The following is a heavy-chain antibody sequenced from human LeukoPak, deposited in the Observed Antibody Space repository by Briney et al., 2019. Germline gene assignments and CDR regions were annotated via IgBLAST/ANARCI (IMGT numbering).Heavy chain of an antibody. CDR1: GFTFSDYY. Sequence: GGSLRLSCAASGFTFSDYYMSWIRQAPGKGLEWVSYISSSGSTIYYADSVKGRFTISRDNAKNSLYLQMNSLRAEDTAVYYCARDLGYDSSGYYYVPHNYWGQGTLVTVSS. CDR3: ARDLGYDSSGYYYVPHNY. V-gene: IGHV3-11*01. D-gene: IGHD3-22*01. J-gene: IGHJ4*02. CDR2: ISSSGSTI.